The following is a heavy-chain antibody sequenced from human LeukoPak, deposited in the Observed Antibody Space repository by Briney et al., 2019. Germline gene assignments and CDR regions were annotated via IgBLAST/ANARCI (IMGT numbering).Heavy chain of an antibody. CDR3: AREMDSSGYPTRDAFDI. V-gene: IGHV1-46*01. D-gene: IGHD3-22*01. CDR2: INPSGGST. Sequence: ASVNVSCKASGYTFTSHFMHWVRPAPGQGLEWMGIINPSGGSTSYAQKFQGRVTMTRDMSTSTVYMELSSLRSEDTAVYYCAREMDSSGYPTRDAFDIWGQGTMVTVSS. CDR1: GYTFTSHF. J-gene: IGHJ3*02.